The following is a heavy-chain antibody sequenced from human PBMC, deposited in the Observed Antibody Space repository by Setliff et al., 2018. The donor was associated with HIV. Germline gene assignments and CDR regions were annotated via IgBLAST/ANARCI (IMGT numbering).Heavy chain of an antibody. Sequence: SVKVSCKASGYTFITYYMHWVRQAPGQGLEWMGIINPSGGSTNYAQKFQGRVTMTRDTSTSTVYMELSSLRSDDTAVYYCASLYGSGKFDYWGQGTLVTVSS. V-gene: IGHV1-46*01. CDR1: GYTFITYY. CDR3: ASLYGSGKFDY. D-gene: IGHD3-10*01. J-gene: IGHJ4*02. CDR2: INPSGGST.